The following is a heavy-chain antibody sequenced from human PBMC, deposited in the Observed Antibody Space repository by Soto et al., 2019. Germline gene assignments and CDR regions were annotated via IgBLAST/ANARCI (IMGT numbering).Heavy chain of an antibody. V-gene: IGHV3-30*03. Sequence: GGSLRLSCAASGSSFSSYGMEWVRLAPGKGLEWVAATTYDGGIKHYVDSVKGRFTISRDNSKNTLYLQMSSLRVEDTATYYCAGALENPYFYYGLNVWGQGTTVTVSS. CDR3: AGALENPYFYYGLNV. CDR1: GSSFSSYG. D-gene: IGHD1-1*01. J-gene: IGHJ6*02. CDR2: TTYDGGIK.